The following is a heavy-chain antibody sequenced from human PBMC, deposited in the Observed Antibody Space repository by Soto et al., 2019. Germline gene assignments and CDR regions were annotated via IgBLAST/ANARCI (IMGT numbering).Heavy chain of an antibody. CDR3: ATDPVAGTYFDY. CDR2: INAYNGNT. CDR1: GYTFTSYG. J-gene: IGHJ4*02. V-gene: IGHV1-18*01. Sequence: QVQLVQSGAEVKKPGASVKVSCKASGYTFTSYGISWVRQAPGQGLEWMGWINAYNGNTNYAQKFQGRVTMTTHTSTSTAYMALRSLRSDDTAVYYCATDPVAGTYFDYWGQGTLVTVSS. D-gene: IGHD6-19*01.